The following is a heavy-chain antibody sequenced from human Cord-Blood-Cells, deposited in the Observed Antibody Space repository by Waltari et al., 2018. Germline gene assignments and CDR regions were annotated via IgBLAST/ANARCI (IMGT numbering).Heavy chain of an antibody. V-gene: IGHV4-39*01. CDR1: GGSISSSSYY. Sequence: QLQLQESGPGLVKPSETLSLTCTVSGGSISSSSYYWGWIRQPPGKGLGWIGSIYYSGSTHYNPSLKSRVTISVDTSKNQFSLKLSSVTAADTAVYYCARRRDSSSIDYWGQGTLVTVSS. J-gene: IGHJ4*02. CDR2: IYYSGST. D-gene: IGHD6-6*01. CDR3: ARRRDSSSIDY.